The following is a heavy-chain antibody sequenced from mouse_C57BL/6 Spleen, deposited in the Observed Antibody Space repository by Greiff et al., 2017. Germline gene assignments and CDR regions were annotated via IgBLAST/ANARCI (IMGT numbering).Heavy chain of an antibody. V-gene: IGHV1-80*01. CDR1: GYAFSSYW. CDR2: IYPGDGDT. Sequence: LEESGAELVKPGASVKISCKASGYAFSSYWMNWVKQRPGKGLEWIGQIYPGDGDTNYNGKFKGKATLTADKSSSTAYMQLSSLTSEDSAVYFCAREDWVAYWGQGTLVTVSA. J-gene: IGHJ3*01. CDR3: AREDWVAY.